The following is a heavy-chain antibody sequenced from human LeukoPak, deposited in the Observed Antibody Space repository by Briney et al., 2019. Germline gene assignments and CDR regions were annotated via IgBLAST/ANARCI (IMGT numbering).Heavy chain of an antibody. CDR3: VRDRGEFSYSHDY. CDR2: IYYSGNT. CDR1: GGSFSGYY. D-gene: IGHD1-26*01. V-gene: IGHV4-34*01. Sequence: PSETLSLTCAVYGGSFSGYYWGWIRQPPGKGLEWIGNIYYSGNTYYNPSLKSRVTISLDTSENHFSLRLSSVTAADTAVYYCVRDRGEFSYSHDYWGQGTLVTVSS. J-gene: IGHJ4*02.